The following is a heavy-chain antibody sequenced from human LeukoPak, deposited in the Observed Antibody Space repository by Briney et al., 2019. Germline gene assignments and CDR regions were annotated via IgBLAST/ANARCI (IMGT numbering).Heavy chain of an antibody. CDR2: IKQDGNEK. V-gene: IGHV3-7*04. D-gene: IGHD3-10*01. CDR3: AREYFYGSGSYYNGY. CDR1: GFPLRSYW. J-gene: IGHJ4*02. Sequence: GGSLRLSCAASGFPLRSYWMTWLRQAPGKALEWVANIKQDGNEKYYVDSVKGRFIISRDNAKNSVYLQMNSLRAEDTAVYYCAREYFYGSGSYYNGYWGQGVLVTVSS.